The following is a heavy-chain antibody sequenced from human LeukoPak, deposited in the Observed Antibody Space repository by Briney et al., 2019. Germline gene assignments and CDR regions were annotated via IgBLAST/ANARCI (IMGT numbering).Heavy chain of an antibody. CDR2: ISAYNGNT. J-gene: IGHJ6*02. CDR3: ARWGVMPYYYYYGMDV. D-gene: IGHD3-16*01. Sequence: ASVKVSCKASGYTFTSYGISWVRQAPGQGLEWMGWISAYNGNTNYAQKLQGRVTMTTDTSTSTAYMELRSLRSDDTAVYYCARWGVMPYYYYYGMDVWGQGTTVTVSS. V-gene: IGHV1-18*01. CDR1: GYTFTSYG.